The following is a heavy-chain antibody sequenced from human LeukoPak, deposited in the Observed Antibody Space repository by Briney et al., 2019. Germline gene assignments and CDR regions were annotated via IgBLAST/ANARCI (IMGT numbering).Heavy chain of an antibody. Sequence: SVKVSCKASGGAFSSYAISWVRQAPGQGLEWMGSILLILGVGDYAQKFQGRVTITADASTSTAYMELSSLRPEDTAVYYCASFHTTMDNNWFDPWGQGTLVTVSS. CDR2: ILLILGVG. CDR3: ASFHTTMDNNWFDP. J-gene: IGHJ5*02. V-gene: IGHV1-69*04. CDR1: GGAFSSYA. D-gene: IGHD5-18*01.